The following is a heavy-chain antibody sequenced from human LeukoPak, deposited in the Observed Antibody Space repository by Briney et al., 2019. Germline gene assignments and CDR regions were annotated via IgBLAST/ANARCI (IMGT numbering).Heavy chain of an antibody. CDR2: IWYDGSNK. Sequence: PGGSLRLSCAASGFTFSSYGMHWVRQAPGKGLEWVAVIWYDGSNKYYADSVKGRFTISRDSSKNTLYLSMNSLRAEDTAVYYCARGKYDILTGCYYFDYWGQGTLVTVSS. D-gene: IGHD3-9*01. J-gene: IGHJ4*02. CDR1: GFTFSSYG. V-gene: IGHV3-33*01. CDR3: ARGKYDILTGCYYFDY.